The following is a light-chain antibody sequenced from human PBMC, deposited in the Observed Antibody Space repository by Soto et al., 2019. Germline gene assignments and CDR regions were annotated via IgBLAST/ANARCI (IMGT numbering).Light chain of an antibody. V-gene: IGKV1-5*01. CDR3: QQYNYAGT. CDR1: QSINKW. J-gene: IGKJ1*01. Sequence: DIQMTQSPSTLSASKGDRVTITCRASQSINKWLAWYQQKPGKXPXXLIYDASTLQRGVPSRFSGSGSGTEFTLTITSLKPDDFATYYCQQYNYAGTFGQGTKVDIK. CDR2: DAS.